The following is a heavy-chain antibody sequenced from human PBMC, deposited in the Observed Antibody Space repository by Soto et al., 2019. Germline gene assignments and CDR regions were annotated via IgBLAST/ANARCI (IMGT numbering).Heavy chain of an antibody. CDR1: GYTLTSYY. V-gene: IGHV1-46*01. D-gene: IGHD3-22*01. CDR2: INPSGGST. Sequence: ASVKVSCKASGYTLTSYYMHWVRQAPGQGLEWMGIINPSGGSTSYAQKFQGRVTMTRDTSTSTVYMELSSLRSEDTAVYYCAREGKYDSRGYYYYFDFWGQGTLVTVTS. J-gene: IGHJ4*02. CDR3: AREGKYDSRGYYYYFDF.